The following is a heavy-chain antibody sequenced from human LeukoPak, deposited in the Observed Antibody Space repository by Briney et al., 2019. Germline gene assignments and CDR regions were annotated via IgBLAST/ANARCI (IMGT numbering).Heavy chain of an antibody. CDR1: GFAFANYA. CDR2: ITDSGGST. J-gene: IGHJ4*02. V-gene: IGHV3-23*01. CDR3: AKSHPPDY. Sequence: GGSLRLSCAASGFAFANYAMNWVRQAPGKGLEWVSTITDSGGSTYYADSVKGRFTISRDNSKNTLYLQMNSLRAEDTAVYYCAKSHPPDYWGQGTLVTVSS.